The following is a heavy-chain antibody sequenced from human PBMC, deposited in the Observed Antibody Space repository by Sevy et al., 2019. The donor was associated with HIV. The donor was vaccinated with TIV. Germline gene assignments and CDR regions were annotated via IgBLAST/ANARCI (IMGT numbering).Heavy chain of an antibody. J-gene: IGHJ4*02. Sequence: SETLSLTCTVSGGSITSLYWNWIRQPPGKGLEWIANIYYNGHINYNPSLKSRVTLSLDTSKNQFSLRLSSVTAADTAMYYCAGENAWGRGYSWGQGILVTVSS. D-gene: IGHD1-26*01. CDR2: IYYNGHI. CDR3: AGENAWGRGYS. CDR1: GGSITSLY. V-gene: IGHV4-59*08.